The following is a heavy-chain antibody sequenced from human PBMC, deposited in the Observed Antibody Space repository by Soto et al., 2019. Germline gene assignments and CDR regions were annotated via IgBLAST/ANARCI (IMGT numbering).Heavy chain of an antibody. Sequence: PGGSLRLSCAASGFTFSDYYMSWIRQAPGKGLEWVSYISSSGSTIYYADSVKGRFTISRDNAKDSLYLQMNSLRAEDTAIYYCAKDDVSVAKTLYYFDSWGRGTLVTVSS. CDR2: ISSSGSTI. V-gene: IGHV3-11*01. J-gene: IGHJ4*02. CDR1: GFTFSDYY. D-gene: IGHD5-12*01. CDR3: AKDDVSVAKTLYYFDS.